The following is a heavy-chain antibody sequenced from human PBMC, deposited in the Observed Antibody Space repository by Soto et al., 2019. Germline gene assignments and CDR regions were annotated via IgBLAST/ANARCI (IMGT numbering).Heavy chain of an antibody. CDR2: IYYSGST. J-gene: IGHJ6*02. CDR3: ARDSSSQYYYYYGMDV. Sequence: PSETLSLTCTVSGGSISSGGYYWSWIRQHPGKGLEWIGYIYYSGSTYYNPSLKSRVTISVDTSKNQFSLKLSSVTAADTAVYYCARDSSSQYYYYYGMDVWGQGTTVTVSS. V-gene: IGHV4-31*03. D-gene: IGHD6-13*01. CDR1: GGSISSGGYY.